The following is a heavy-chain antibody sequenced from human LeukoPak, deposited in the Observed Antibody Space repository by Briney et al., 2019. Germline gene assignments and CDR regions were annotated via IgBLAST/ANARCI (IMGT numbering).Heavy chain of an antibody. CDR1: GFTFSSYE. CDR2: ISSSGSTI. V-gene: IGHV3-48*03. Sequence: QPGGSLRLSCAASGFTFSSYEMNWVRQAPGKGLEWVSYISSSGSTIYYADSVKGRFTTSRDNAKNSLYLQMNSLRAEDTAVYYCARGTTTYYDFWSGPMDVWGQGTTVTVSS. J-gene: IGHJ6*02. CDR3: ARGTTTYYDFWSGPMDV. D-gene: IGHD3-3*01.